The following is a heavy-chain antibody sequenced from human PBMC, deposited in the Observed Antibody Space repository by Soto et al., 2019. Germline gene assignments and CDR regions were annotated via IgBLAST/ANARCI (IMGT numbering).Heavy chain of an antibody. CDR2: IKSKTDGGTT. CDR1: GFTFSNAW. J-gene: IGHJ6*02. Sequence: GGSLRLSCAASGFTFSNAWMNWVRQAPGKGLEWVGRIKSKTDGGTTDYAAPVKGRFTISRDDSKNTLYLQMNSLKTEDTAVYYFTTGLRTNWFNYGMDVWGQGTTVTVSS. CDR3: TTGLRTNWFNYGMDV. V-gene: IGHV3-15*07. D-gene: IGHD2-8*01.